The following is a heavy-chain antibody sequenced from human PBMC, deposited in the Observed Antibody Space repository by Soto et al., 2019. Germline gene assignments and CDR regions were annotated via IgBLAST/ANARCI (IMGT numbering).Heavy chain of an antibody. V-gene: IGHV3-23*01. CDR3: AKRGGIVVVPPVDY. CDR1: GFTFSSYA. J-gene: IGHJ4*02. D-gene: IGHD2-2*01. CDR2: ISGSGGST. Sequence: GGSLRLSCAASGFTFSSYAMSWVRKAPGKGLEWVSAISGSGGSTYYAGSVKGRFTISRDNSKNTLYLQMNSLRAEDTAVYYCAKRGGIVVVPPVDYWGQGTLVTVS.